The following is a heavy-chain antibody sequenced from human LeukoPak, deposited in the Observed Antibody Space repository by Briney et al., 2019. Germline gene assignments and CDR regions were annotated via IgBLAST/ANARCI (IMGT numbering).Heavy chain of an antibody. J-gene: IGHJ4*02. Sequence: GGSLRLSCAASGFTFRNYGMSWVRQAPGKGLEWVSVVSGSGSSAYYTDSVKGRFTISRDHSKSTLYLQMNSLRDEDMALYYCAPDLRGAAWSLDYWGQGTLVTVSS. D-gene: IGHD2-8*02. V-gene: IGHV3-23*01. CDR2: VSGSGSSA. CDR3: APDLRGAAWSLDY. CDR1: GFTFRNYG.